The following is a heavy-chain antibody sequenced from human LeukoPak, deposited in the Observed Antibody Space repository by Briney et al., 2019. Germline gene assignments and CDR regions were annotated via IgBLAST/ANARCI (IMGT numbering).Heavy chain of an antibody. V-gene: IGHV1-2*02. J-gene: IGHJ6*02. CDR2: ITPNTGST. CDR1: GYTFTGYF. Sequence: ASVKVSCKASGYTFTGYFMHWVRQAPAQGLDWMGWITPNTGSTNFAQKFHGRGPITRDTSISTAYLHLRRLRSNDADMYFCYRAARVSYYDNSPQGMDVWGLGTTVTVSS. D-gene: IGHD3-22*01. CDR3: YRAARVSYYDNSPQGMDV.